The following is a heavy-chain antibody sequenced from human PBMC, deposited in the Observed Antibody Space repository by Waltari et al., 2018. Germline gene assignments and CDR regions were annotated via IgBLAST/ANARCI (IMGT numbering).Heavy chain of an antibody. Sequence: EVQLVESGGGLVQPGGSLRLSCAASGFTFSSYWMSWVRLAPGKGLEWVANIKQDGSEKYYVDSVKGRFTISRDNAKNSLYLQMNSLRAEDTAVYYCARDPKVGATLPDYWGQGTLVTVSS. CDR1: GFTFSSYW. J-gene: IGHJ4*02. CDR2: IKQDGSEK. V-gene: IGHV3-7*03. D-gene: IGHD1-26*01. CDR3: ARDPKVGATLPDY.